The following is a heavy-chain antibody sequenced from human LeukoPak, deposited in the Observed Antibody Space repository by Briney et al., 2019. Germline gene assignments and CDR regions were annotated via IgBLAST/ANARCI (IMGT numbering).Heavy chain of an antibody. V-gene: IGHV3-23*01. D-gene: IGHD6-19*01. CDR2: ISDTGNT. Sequence: QPGGSLRLSCAASGFTLSSYAMSWVRQAPGKGLEWVSAISDTGNTYRADSVKGRFTISRDSSKNTLYLQMNSLRAEDTAVYYCARDSAYSSGWAYYYMDVWGKGTTVTISS. CDR3: ARDSAYSSGWAYYYMDV. CDR1: GFTLSSYA. J-gene: IGHJ6*03.